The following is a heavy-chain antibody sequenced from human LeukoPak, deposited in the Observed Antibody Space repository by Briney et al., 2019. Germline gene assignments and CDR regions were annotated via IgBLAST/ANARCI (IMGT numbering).Heavy chain of an antibody. V-gene: IGHV3-11*01. D-gene: IGHD6-19*01. CDR1: GCSFSDYY. CDR2: ISTSGSTI. Sequence: YPGGSLRLSCAASGCSFSDYYMSWIRQAPGKGLEWVSYISTSGSTIYYADSVKGRFTISRDNAKNSLYLQMNSLRVEDTAVYSCARRQGSSGWYAFDYWGQGTLVTVSS. CDR3: ARRQGSSGWYAFDY. J-gene: IGHJ4*02.